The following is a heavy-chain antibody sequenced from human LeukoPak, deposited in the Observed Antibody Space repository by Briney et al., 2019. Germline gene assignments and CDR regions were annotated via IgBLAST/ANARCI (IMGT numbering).Heavy chain of an antibody. V-gene: IGHV4-4*07. CDR1: GGSISSYY. D-gene: IGHD3-10*01. CDR3: ARVTTMVRGVIKRGRGNFDY. J-gene: IGHJ4*02. CDR2: IYTSGST. Sequence: SETLSLTCTVSGGSISSYYWSWIRQPAGKGLEWIGRIYTSGSTNYNPSLKSRVTMSVDTSKNQFSLKLSSVTAADTAVHYCARVTTMVRGVIKRGRGNFDYWGQGTLVTVSS.